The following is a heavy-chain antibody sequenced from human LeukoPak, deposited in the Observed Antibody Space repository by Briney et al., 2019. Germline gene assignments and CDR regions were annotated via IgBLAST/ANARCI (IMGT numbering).Heavy chain of an antibody. Sequence: GGSLRLSCAASGFTFSSYGMHWVRQAPGKGLEWVAFIRYDGSNKYYADSVKGRFTISRDSSKNTLYLQMNSLRAEDTAVYYCAKDAPPYCSSTSCFGYWGQGTLVTVSS. V-gene: IGHV3-30*02. D-gene: IGHD2-2*01. J-gene: IGHJ4*02. CDR1: GFTFSSYG. CDR2: IRYDGSNK. CDR3: AKDAPPYCSSTSCFGY.